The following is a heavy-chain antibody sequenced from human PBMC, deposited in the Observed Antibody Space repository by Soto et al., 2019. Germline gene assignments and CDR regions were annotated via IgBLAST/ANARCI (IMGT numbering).Heavy chain of an antibody. V-gene: IGHV1-18*01. D-gene: IGHD4-17*01. CDR1: GYPFGGYA. J-gene: IGHJ4*02. CDR3: XXPSTSYGDYGWSLAY. CDR2: VSAHTGDS. Sequence: QVQLVQSGAEVKKPGASVKVSCKASGYPFGGYAIGWVRQAPGQGLEWMGWVSAHTGDSGYAQRXQGRVTLTTXXXXXTXXMXXXXXXXXXXXXXXXXXPSTSYGDYGWSLAYWGQGTLVTVSS.